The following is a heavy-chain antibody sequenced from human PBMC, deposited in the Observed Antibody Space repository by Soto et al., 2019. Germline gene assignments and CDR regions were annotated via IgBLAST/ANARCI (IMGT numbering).Heavy chain of an antibody. Sequence: ASVKVSCKASGYTFTSYDINWVRQATGQGLEWMGWMNPNSGNTGYAQKFQGRVTMTRNTSISTAYMELSSLRSEDTAVYYCARAPRETTVTSYYYYYYMDVWGKGTTVTVSS. J-gene: IGHJ6*03. CDR2: MNPNSGNT. D-gene: IGHD4-17*01. CDR3: ARAPRETTVTSYYYYYYMDV. CDR1: GYTFTSYD. V-gene: IGHV1-8*01.